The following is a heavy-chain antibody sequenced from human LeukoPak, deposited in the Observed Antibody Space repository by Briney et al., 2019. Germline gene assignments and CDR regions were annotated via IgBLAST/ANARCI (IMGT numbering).Heavy chain of an antibody. CDR2: IRFNGSHS. J-gene: IGHJ4*02. CDR1: GFTFSSHG. Sequence: GGSLRLSCAAPGFTFSSHGMHWVRQAPGKGLEWVTFIRFNGSHSYYVESVKGRFTISRDNPKNTLYLQMNSLRPEDTAVYYCARIGPGRGLYYFDYWGQGTLVTVSS. CDR3: ARIGPGRGLYYFDY. V-gene: IGHV3-30*02. D-gene: IGHD2/OR15-2a*01.